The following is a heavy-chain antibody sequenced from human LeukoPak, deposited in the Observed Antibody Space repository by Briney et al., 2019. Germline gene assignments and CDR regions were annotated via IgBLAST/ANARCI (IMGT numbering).Heavy chain of an antibody. D-gene: IGHD2-21*02. J-gene: IGHJ4*02. CDR3: ARGDAADGGYLDH. Sequence: GGSLRLSCAASEFTFSSYAMSWVSQAPGKGLEWVSRISGSSGRTYYTDSVTGRFTISRDNSKNMVYLQMNSLRAEDTAIYYCARGDAADGGYLDHWGQGTLVTVSS. V-gene: IGHV3-23*01. CDR1: EFTFSSYA. CDR2: ISGSSGRT.